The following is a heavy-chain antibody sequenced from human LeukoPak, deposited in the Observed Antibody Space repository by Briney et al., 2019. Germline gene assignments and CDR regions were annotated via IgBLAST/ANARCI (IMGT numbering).Heavy chain of an antibody. Sequence: ASVKVSCKASGHTFTSYDINWVRQATGQGLEWMGWMNPNSGNTGYAQKFQGRVTITRNTSISTAYMELSSLRSEDTAVYYCARGLLPAAPDYWGQGTLVTVSS. CDR3: ARGLLPAAPDY. CDR1: GHTFTSYD. CDR2: MNPNSGNT. V-gene: IGHV1-8*03. J-gene: IGHJ4*02. D-gene: IGHD2-2*01.